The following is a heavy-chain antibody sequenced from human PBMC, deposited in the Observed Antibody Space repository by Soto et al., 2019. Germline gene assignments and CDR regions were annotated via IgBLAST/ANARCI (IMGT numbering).Heavy chain of an antibody. Sequence: GGSLRLSCAASGFTFSSYGMHWVRQAPGKGLEWVAVISYDGSNKYYADSVKGRFTISRDNSKNTLYLQMNSLRAEDTAVYYCTKDGGCSSTSCYLDYYYMDVWGKGTTVTVSS. J-gene: IGHJ6*03. CDR2: ISYDGSNK. V-gene: IGHV3-30*18. CDR1: GFTFSSYG. D-gene: IGHD2-2*01. CDR3: TKDGGCSSTSCYLDYYYMDV.